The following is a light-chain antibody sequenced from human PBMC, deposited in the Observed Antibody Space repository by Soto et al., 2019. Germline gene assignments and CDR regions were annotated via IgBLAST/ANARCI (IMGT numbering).Light chain of an antibody. J-gene: IGKJ5*01. CDR1: QTISSY. V-gene: IGKV1-39*01. CDR2: ASS. Sequence: DIQMTQSPSSLSASVGDRVTITCRASQTISSYLNWYQQRPGKAPNLLIYASSSLQSGVPPRFSGSGSGTDFTLTISSLQPEDFATYYCQQTYSTPITFGQGTRLEI. CDR3: QQTYSTPIT.